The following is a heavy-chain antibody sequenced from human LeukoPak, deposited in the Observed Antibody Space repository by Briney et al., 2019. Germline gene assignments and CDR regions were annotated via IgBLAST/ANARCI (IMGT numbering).Heavy chain of an antibody. CDR2: ITSSSPYT. CDR3: ARDYGGSSPFDY. J-gene: IGHJ4*02. D-gene: IGHD4-23*01. V-gene: IGHV3-21*01. CDR1: GITFSNYN. Sequence: PGGSLRLSCAAPGITFSNYNMNWVRQAPGKGLEWISSITSSSPYTFYADSVKGRFTISRDNAKNSLYLHMNSLRAEDTAVYYCARDYGGSSPFDYWGQGTLVTVSS.